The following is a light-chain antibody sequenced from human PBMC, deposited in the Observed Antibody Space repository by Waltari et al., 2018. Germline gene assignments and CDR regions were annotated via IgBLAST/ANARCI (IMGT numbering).Light chain of an antibody. J-gene: IGLJ3*02. CDR2: EVN. Sequence: QSALTQPASVSGSPGQSTTISCTGTSSDVGRYDFFPWYQHPPGKAPQLIIYEVNKRPSGVSNRLSGSKSGNTASLTISGLQAEDESDYYCCSYAGRSTWVFGGGTKVTVL. CDR3: CSYAGRSTWV. CDR1: SSDVGRYDF. V-gene: IGLV2-23*02.